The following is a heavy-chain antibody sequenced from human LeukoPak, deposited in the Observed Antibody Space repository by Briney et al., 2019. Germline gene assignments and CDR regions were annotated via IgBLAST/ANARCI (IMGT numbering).Heavy chain of an antibody. CDR3: TSIGGTTDGSDY. CDR2: IYSSGST. Sequence: GGSLRLSCAASGFTVSSNYMSWVRQVPGKGLEWVSVIYSSGSTYYTDSVKGRFTISRDNSKNTPYLQMNSLRAEDTAVYYCTSIGGTTDGSDYWGQGTLVTVSS. D-gene: IGHD1-7*01. V-gene: IGHV3-53*01. CDR1: GFTVSSNY. J-gene: IGHJ4*02.